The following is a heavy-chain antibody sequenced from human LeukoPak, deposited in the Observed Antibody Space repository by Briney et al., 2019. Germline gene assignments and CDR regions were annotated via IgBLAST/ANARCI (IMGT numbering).Heavy chain of an antibody. Sequence: EASVKVSCKASGYTFTSYDINWVRQATGQGLEWMGWMNPNSGNTGYAQKFQGRVTMTRNTSISTAYMELSSLRSEDTAVYYCARGIVVVVAATRYYYYGMDVWGQGTTVTVSS. V-gene: IGHV1-8*01. CDR1: GYTFTSYD. CDR2: MNPNSGNT. CDR3: ARGIVVVVAATRYYYYGMDV. D-gene: IGHD2-15*01. J-gene: IGHJ6*02.